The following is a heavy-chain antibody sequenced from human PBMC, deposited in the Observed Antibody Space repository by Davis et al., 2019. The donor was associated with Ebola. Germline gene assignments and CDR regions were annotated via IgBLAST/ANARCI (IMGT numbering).Heavy chain of an antibody. CDR1: GFTLSDYY. CDR3: ARVGRTVAAGIVDY. J-gene: IGHJ4*02. Sequence: GESPIPPCAASGFTLSDYYMSWIRQAPGKGLEWVSYIGNSGTNKYYADSVKGRCTIARDNAKNSLYLQMNSLRAEDTAVYYCARVGRTVAAGIVDYWGQGTLVTVSS. V-gene: IGHV3-11*01. CDR2: IGNSGTNK. D-gene: IGHD6-13*01.